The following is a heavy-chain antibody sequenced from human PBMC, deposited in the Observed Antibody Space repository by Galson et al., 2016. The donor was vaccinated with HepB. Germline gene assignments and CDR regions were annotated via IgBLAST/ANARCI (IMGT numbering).Heavy chain of an antibody. CDR2: TYYRSKWYN. CDR1: GDSVSTNSAA. Sequence: CAISGDSVSTNSAAWNWIRQSPSRGLEWLGRTYYRSKWYNAYALSVKSRITINPDTSKNQISLQLNSVTPEDTAVYYCARSYLLGRGFGSWGQGTLVTVSS. V-gene: IGHV6-1*01. J-gene: IGHJ4*02. CDR3: ARSYLLGRGFGS. D-gene: IGHD7-27*01.